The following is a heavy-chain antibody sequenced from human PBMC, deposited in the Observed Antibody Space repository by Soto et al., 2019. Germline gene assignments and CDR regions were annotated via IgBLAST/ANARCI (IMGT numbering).Heavy chain of an antibody. V-gene: IGHV1-18*01. D-gene: IGHD6-19*01. CDR1: GYTFTSYG. CDR2: ISAYNGNT. CDR3: ARLIAVAGTIWFDP. Sequence: ASVKVSCKASGYTFTSYGISWVRQAPGQGLEWMGWISAYNGNTNYAQELQGRVTMTTDTSTSTAYMELRSLRSDDTAVYYCARLIAVAGTIWFDPWGQGTLVTVSS. J-gene: IGHJ5*02.